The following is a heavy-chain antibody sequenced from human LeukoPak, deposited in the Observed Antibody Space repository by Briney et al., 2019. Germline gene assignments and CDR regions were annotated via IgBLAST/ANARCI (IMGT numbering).Heavy chain of an antibody. V-gene: IGHV1-18*01. Sequence: ASVTVSCMASGYTFTSYGISWVRQAPGQGLEWMGWISAYNGNTNYAQKLQGRVTMTTDTSTSTAYMELRSLRSDDTAVYYCAREGITMIVVWDYYGMDVWGQGTTVTVSS. D-gene: IGHD3-22*01. CDR3: AREGITMIVVWDYYGMDV. CDR1: GYTFTSYG. CDR2: ISAYNGNT. J-gene: IGHJ6*02.